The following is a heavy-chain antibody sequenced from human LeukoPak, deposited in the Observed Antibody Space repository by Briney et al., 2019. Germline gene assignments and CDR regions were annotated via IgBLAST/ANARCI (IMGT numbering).Heavy chain of an antibody. J-gene: IGHJ3*02. V-gene: IGHV4-31*03. D-gene: IGHD3-22*01. CDR3: ASYYYDSSGYLRSGAFDI. Sequence: PSETLSLTCTVSGGSISSGGYYWSWIRQHPGKGLEWIGYIYYSGSTYYNPSLKSRVTISVDTSKNQFSLKLSSVTAADTAAYYCASYYYDSSGYLRSGAFDIWGQGTMVTVSS. CDR2: IYYSGST. CDR1: GGSISSGGYY.